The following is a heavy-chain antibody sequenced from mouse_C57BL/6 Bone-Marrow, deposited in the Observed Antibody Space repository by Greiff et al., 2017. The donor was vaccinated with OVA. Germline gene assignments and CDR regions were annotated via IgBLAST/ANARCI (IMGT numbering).Heavy chain of an antibody. V-gene: IGHV3-6*01. Sequence: EVKLQESGPGLVKPSTSVSLTCSVTGYSITSGYSWNWIRQFPGNKLEWMGYISYDGSNNYNPSLKNRISITRDTSKNQFFLKLNSVTTEDTATYYCARDRDYYGSSPWFAYWGQGTLVTVSA. J-gene: IGHJ3*01. CDR1: GYSITSGYS. CDR2: ISYDGSN. D-gene: IGHD1-1*01. CDR3: ARDRDYYGSSPWFAY.